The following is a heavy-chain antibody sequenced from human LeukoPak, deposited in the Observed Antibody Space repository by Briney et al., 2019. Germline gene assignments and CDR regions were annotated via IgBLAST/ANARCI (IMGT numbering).Heavy chain of an antibody. Sequence: PGGSLRLSCAASGFSFSNYWMTWVRQAPAKGLEWVANTNQDGSQKNYMDSVRGRFTISRDNAKSSLYLQMNSLRVDDTAVYFCLGSGSYTHWGQGTLVSVSS. J-gene: IGHJ4*02. CDR2: TNQDGSQK. CDR1: GFSFSNYW. CDR3: LGSGSYTH. D-gene: IGHD3-10*01. V-gene: IGHV3-7*01.